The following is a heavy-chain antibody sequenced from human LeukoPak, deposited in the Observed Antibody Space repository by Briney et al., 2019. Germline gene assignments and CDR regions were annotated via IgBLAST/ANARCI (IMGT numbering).Heavy chain of an antibody. CDR1: GFTFGDYA. D-gene: IGHD6-19*01. Sequence: GRSLRLSCAASGFTFGDYAMHWVRQAPGKGLEWVSRIGWNSGSIAYADSVKGRFTISRDNSKNTLYLQMNSLRAEDTAVYYCAKVSEQWLVRGGGFDYWGQGTLVTVSS. V-gene: IGHV3-9*01. CDR3: AKVSEQWLVRGGGFDY. CDR2: IGWNSGSI. J-gene: IGHJ4*02.